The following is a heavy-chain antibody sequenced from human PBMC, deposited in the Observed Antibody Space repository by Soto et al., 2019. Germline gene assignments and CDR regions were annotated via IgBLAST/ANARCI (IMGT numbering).Heavy chain of an antibody. CDR2: ISYDGSNK. CDR1: GFTFSSYA. J-gene: IGHJ4*02. CDR3: AREGYCGGDCYKTFDY. Sequence: PGGSLRLSCAASGFTFSSYAMHWVRQAPGKGLEWVAVISYDGSNKYYADSVKGRFTISRDNSKNTLYLQMNSLRAEDTAVYYCAREGYCGGDCYKTFDYWGQGTLVTVSS. D-gene: IGHD2-21*02. V-gene: IGHV3-30-3*01.